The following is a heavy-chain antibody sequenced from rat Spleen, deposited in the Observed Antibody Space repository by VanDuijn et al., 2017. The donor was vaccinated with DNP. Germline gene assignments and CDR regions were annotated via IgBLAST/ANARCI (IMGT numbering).Heavy chain of an antibody. CDR2: VSYDGSST. V-gene: IGHV5S10*01. D-gene: IGHD4-3*01. Sequence: EVQLVESGGGLVQPGNSLKLSCTASGFTFSDYYMAWVRQAPTKGLEWVATVSYDGSSTYYRDSVKGRFTISRDNAKSTLYLQMDSLRSEDTATYYCATHAHNSGFYVMDAWGQGASVTVSS. CDR1: GFTFSDYY. CDR3: ATHAHNSGFYVMDA. J-gene: IGHJ4*01.